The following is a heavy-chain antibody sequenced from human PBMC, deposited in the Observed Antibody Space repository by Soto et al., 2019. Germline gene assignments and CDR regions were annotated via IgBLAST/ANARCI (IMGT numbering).Heavy chain of an antibody. J-gene: IGHJ4*02. Sequence: VQLVECGGGVVQPGKSLRHSCAASGFTFGSYGMHWVRQAPGKGLEWVAVISYDGSNKYYADSVKGRFTISRDNSKNTLYLQMNSLRAEDTAVYYCAKDRRVGATNYFDYWGQGTLVTVSS. V-gene: IGHV3-30*18. D-gene: IGHD1-26*01. CDR3: AKDRRVGATNYFDY. CDR2: ISYDGSNK. CDR1: GFTFGSYG.